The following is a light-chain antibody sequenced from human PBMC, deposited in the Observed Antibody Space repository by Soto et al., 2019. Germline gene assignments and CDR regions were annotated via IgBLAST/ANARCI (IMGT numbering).Light chain of an antibody. V-gene: IGKV1-39*01. CDR2: AVS. CDR3: QQRHSNSRT. J-gene: IGKJ1*01. Sequence: DIQMTQSPSSLSASVGDRVTISCRASQSVSRYLNWYRQKPGKAPKLLFYAVSTLESGIRSRFSGNQPGTKITCTMSSHKREDFATYYWQQRHSNSRTFGQGTKVEIK. CDR1: QSVSRY.